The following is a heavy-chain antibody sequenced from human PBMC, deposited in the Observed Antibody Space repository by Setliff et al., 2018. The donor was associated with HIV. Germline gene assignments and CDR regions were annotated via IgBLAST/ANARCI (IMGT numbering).Heavy chain of an antibody. V-gene: IGHV4-61*10. D-gene: IGHD1-20*01. Sequence: PSETLSLTCTVSGDSISSTNYYWSWIRQPAGKGLEWIGYIYYSGSTNYNPSLKSRVTISVDTSKNQFSLNLSSVTAADTAVYYCARGTWVTGTTPIDYWGQGTLVTVSS. J-gene: IGHJ4*02. CDR1: GDSISSTNYY. CDR3: ARGTWVTGTTPIDY. CDR2: IYYSGST.